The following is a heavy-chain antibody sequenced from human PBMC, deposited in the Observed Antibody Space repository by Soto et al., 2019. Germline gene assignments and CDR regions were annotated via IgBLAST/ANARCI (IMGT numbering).Heavy chain of an antibody. CDR2: INHSGST. CDR3: ARGGVVVPAASYYFDY. J-gene: IGHJ4*02. CDR1: GGSFSGYY. Sequence: QVQLQQWGAGLLKPSETLSLTCAVYGGSFSGYYWSWIRQPPGKGLEWIGEINHSGSTNYNPSLKSRVTISVDTSKNQFSLKLSSVTAAVTAVYYCARGGVVVPAASYYFDYWGQGTLVTVSS. D-gene: IGHD2-2*01. V-gene: IGHV4-34*01.